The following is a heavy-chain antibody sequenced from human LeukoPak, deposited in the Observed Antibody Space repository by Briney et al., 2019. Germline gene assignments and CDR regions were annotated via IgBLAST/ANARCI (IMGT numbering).Heavy chain of an antibody. CDR3: AREPSIAAPTFDP. Sequence: ASVKVSCKASGYTFTSYYMHWVRQAPGQGLEWMGWISAYNGNTNYARKLQGRVTMTTDTSTSTAYMELRSLRSDDTAVYYCAREPSIAAPTFDPWGQGTLVTVSS. D-gene: IGHD6-6*01. CDR1: GYTFTSYY. V-gene: IGHV1-18*04. J-gene: IGHJ5*02. CDR2: ISAYNGNT.